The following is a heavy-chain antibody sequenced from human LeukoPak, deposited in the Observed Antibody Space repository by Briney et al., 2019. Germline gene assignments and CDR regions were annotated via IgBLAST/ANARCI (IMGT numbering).Heavy chain of an antibody. J-gene: IGHJ4*02. Sequence: GGSLRLSCEASGFTFSNYWMTWVRQAPGKGLEWVANIKQDGSEKKHVDSVKGRFTISRDNAKNSVYLQMNSLGVEDTAVYYCVRGGRGERPNYWGQGTLVTVSS. V-gene: IGHV3-7*01. CDR3: VRGGRGERPNY. CDR2: IKQDGSEK. D-gene: IGHD1-26*01. CDR1: GFTFSNYW.